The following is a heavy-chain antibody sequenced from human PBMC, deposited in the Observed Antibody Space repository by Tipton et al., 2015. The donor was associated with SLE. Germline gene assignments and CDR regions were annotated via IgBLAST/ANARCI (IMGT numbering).Heavy chain of an antibody. CDR3: ARGVATTVTPYDAFDI. CDR2: IYYSGST. Sequence: TLSLTCTVSGGSISSYYWSWIRQPPGKGLEWIGYIYYSGSTYYNPSLKSRVTISVDTSKNQFSLKLSSVTAADTAVYYCARGVATTVTPYDAFDIWGQGTMVTVSS. J-gene: IGHJ3*02. CDR1: GGSISSYY. D-gene: IGHD4-17*01. V-gene: IGHV4-59*12.